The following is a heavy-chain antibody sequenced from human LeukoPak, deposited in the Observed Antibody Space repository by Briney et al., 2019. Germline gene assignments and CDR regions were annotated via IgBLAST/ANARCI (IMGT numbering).Heavy chain of an antibody. CDR3: AKDLSGHYGSGSYYSFDY. J-gene: IGHJ4*02. V-gene: IGHV3-23*01. CDR2: FSGSGGGT. Sequence: PGGSLRLSCAASGFTFSNYAMSWVRQAPGKGLEWVSGFSGSGGGTYCADSVKGRFTISRDNSKNTLYLQMNSLRAEDTAIYYCAKDLSGHYGSGSYYSFDYWGQGTLVTVSS. D-gene: IGHD3-10*01. CDR1: GFTFSNYA.